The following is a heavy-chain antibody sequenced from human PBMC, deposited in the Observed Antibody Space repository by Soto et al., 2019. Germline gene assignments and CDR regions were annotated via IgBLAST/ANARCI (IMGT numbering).Heavy chain of an antibody. CDR1: VFTCSSYS. J-gene: IGHJ4*02. V-gene: IGHV3-21*01. CDR3: ARDPHDFWSGYYNPIDY. D-gene: IGHD3-3*01. CDR2: ISSSSSYI. Sequence: WWSLRLSCSASVFTCSSYSTNWFRQAPGKGLEWVSSISSSSSYIYYADSVKGRFTISRDNAKNSLYLQMNSLRAEDTAVYYCARDPHDFWSGYYNPIDYWGQGTLVTVSS.